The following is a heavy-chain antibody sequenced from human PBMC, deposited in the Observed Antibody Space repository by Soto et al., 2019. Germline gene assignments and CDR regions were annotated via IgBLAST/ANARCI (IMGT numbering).Heavy chain of an antibody. CDR2: ISSSSSTI. CDR1: GFTFSSYS. D-gene: IGHD3-3*01. Sequence: GGSLRLSCAASGFTFSSYSMNWVRQAPGKGLEWVSYISSSSSTIYYADSVKGRFTISRDNAKNSLYLQMNSLRAEDTAVYYCARAITDFWSGYYLDYWGQGTLVTSPQ. V-gene: IGHV3-48*01. J-gene: IGHJ4*02. CDR3: ARAITDFWSGYYLDY.